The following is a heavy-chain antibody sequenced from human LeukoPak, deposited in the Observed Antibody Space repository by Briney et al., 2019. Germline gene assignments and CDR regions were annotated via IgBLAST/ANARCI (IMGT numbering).Heavy chain of an antibody. V-gene: IGHV4-34*01. J-gene: IGHJ4*02. Sequence: PSETLSLTCAVSGGSFSGYYWTWIRQPPGKGLEWIGEINHSGSTNYNPSLKSRVTISVDTSKNQFSLKLSSVTAADTAVYYCARVRATVTTTHDYWGQGTLVTVSS. CDR1: GGSFSGYY. D-gene: IGHD4-17*01. CDR2: INHSGST. CDR3: ARVRATVTTTHDY.